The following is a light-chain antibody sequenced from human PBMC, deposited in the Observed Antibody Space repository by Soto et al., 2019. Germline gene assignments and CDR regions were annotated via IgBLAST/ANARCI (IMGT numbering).Light chain of an antibody. V-gene: IGLV1-40*01. Sequence: QSVLTQAPSVSGAPGQRITISCSGSSSNIGAGYDVHWYQQLPGTAPKLLIYGNNNRPSGVPDRFSGSKSDTSASLAITGLQAEDEADYYCQSYDSSLSVLLGGGTKVTVL. CDR2: GNN. CDR1: SSNIGAGYD. J-gene: IGLJ2*01. CDR3: QSYDSSLSVL.